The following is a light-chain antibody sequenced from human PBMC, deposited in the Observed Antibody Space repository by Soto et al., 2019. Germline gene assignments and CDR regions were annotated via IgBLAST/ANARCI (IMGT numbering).Light chain of an antibody. CDR3: QQYNRYSWT. CDR2: KAS. CDR1: QSISSW. V-gene: IGKV1-5*03. J-gene: IGKJ1*01. Sequence: DIQMTQSPSTLSASVGDRVTITCRASQSISSWLAWYQQKPGKAPKLLIYKASSLESGVPSRFSGSGSGTEFTLTISSLQPDDFATYYCQQYNRYSWTFGQGTKMDI.